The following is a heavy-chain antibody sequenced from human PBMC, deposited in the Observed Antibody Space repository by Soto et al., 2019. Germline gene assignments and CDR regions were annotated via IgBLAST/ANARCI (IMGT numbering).Heavy chain of an antibody. CDR3: AHRRTTGTFDY. D-gene: IGHD1-1*01. Sequence: QITLKESGPTLVKPTQTLTLTCTISGVSLSTSGVGVGWIRQPPGKALEWLALIYWDDDNRFSPSLKSRLTITKDTSKNQLVLTMTNMDPVDTATYYCAHRRTTGTFDYWGQGTLVTVSS. CDR2: IYWDDDN. CDR1: GVSLSTSGVG. J-gene: IGHJ4*02. V-gene: IGHV2-5*02.